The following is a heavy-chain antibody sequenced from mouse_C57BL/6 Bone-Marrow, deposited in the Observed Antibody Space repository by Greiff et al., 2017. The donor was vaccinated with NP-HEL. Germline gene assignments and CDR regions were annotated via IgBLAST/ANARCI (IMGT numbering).Heavy chain of an antibody. Sequence: QVQLKQSGPGLVQPSQSLSITCTVSGFSLTSYGVHWVRQSPGKGLEGLGVIWSGGSTDYNAAFISRLSISKDNSKSQVFFKMNSLQADDTAIYYCAAMIVGYWGQGTTLTVSS. V-gene: IGHV2-2*01. CDR2: IWSGGST. D-gene: IGHD1-1*01. CDR3: AAMIVGY. CDR1: GFSLTSYG. J-gene: IGHJ2*01.